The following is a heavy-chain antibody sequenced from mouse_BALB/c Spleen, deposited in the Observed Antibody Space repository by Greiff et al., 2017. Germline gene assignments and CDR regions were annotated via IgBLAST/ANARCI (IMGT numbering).Heavy chain of an antibody. V-gene: IGHV1-31*01. Sequence: VQLQQSGPELVKPGASVKISCKASGYSFTGYYMHWVKQSHVKSLEWIGRINPYNGATSYNQNFKDKASLTVDKSSSTAYMELHSLTSEDSAVYYCARHYHYYGSSHWYFDVWGAGTTVTVSS. CDR1: GYSFTGYY. CDR3: ARHYHYYGSSHWYFDV. J-gene: IGHJ1*01. CDR2: INPYNGAT. D-gene: IGHD1-1*01.